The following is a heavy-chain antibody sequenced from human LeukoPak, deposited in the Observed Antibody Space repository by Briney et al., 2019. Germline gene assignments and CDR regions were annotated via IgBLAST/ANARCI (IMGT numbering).Heavy chain of an antibody. Sequence: GGSLRLSCAASGFTFSSYAMSWVRQAPGKGLEWVSAISGGGGSTYYADSVKGRFTISRDNSKNTLYLQMNSLRAEDTAVYYCAKDIQSGDPVAARRYCSGGSCYWIYYYYGMDVWGQGTTVTVSS. CDR2: ISGGGGST. CDR1: GFTFSSYA. J-gene: IGHJ6*02. CDR3: AKDIQSGDPVAARRYCSGGSCYWIYYYYGMDV. V-gene: IGHV3-23*01. D-gene: IGHD2-15*01.